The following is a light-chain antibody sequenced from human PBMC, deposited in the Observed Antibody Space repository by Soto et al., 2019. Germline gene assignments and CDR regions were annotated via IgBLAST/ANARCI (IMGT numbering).Light chain of an antibody. CDR2: CTT. CDR1: QSVSSY. J-gene: IGKJ1*01. V-gene: IGKV3-11*01. Sequence: VWTQSPATLSWSPGERPSLSCRASQSVSSYLAWYQQNPGQAPRLLIYCTTYRATGIPARFSGSGSGTDFTLTSSSLEPEDFAVYFCLQYGASPRTFGQGTKVDIK. CDR3: LQYGASPRT.